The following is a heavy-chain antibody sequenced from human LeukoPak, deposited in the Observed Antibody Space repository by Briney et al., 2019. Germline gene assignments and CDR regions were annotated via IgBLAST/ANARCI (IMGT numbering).Heavy chain of an antibody. D-gene: IGHD6-13*01. CDR1: GFTFGSYS. CDR3: AKLAAATTAWFDP. J-gene: IGHJ5*02. V-gene: IGHV3-23*01. Sequence: GGSLRLSCAASGFTFGSYSMTWVRQAPGKGLEWVSSIGPSGDNTYYADSVKGRFAISRDSSKDALFLQMNSLRAEDTAIYYCAKLAAATTAWFDPWGQVTLVTVSS. CDR2: IGPSGDNT.